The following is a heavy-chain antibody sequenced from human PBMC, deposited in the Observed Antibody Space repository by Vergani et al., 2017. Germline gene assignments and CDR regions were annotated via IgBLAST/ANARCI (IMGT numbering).Heavy chain of an antibody. D-gene: IGHD3-10*01. J-gene: IGHJ6*02. CDR1: GFTFSNAW. CDR2: IKSKTDGGTT. V-gene: IGHV3-15*01. CDR3: ARFYGSGKTDYYYYGMDV. Sequence: EVQLVESGGGLVKPGGSLRLSCAASGFTFSNAWMSWVRQAPGKGLEWVGRIKSKTDGGTTDYAAPVKGRFTISRDDSKNTLYLQMNSLKTEDTAVYYCARFYGSGKTDYYYYGMDVWGQGTTVTVSS.